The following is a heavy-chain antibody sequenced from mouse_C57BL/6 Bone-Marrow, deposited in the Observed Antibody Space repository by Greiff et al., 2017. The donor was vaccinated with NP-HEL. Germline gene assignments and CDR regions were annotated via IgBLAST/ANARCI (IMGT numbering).Heavy chain of an antibody. CDR3: ARRPLTFYWYFDV. Sequence: EVQLVESGGDLVKPGGSLKLSCAASGFTFSSYGMSWVRQTPDKRLEWVATISSGGSYTYYPDRVKGRFTISRDNAKNTLYLQMSSLKSEDTAMYYCARRPLTFYWYFDVWGTGTTITVSS. V-gene: IGHV5-6*01. D-gene: IGHD1-3*01. CDR1: GFTFSSYG. J-gene: IGHJ1*03. CDR2: ISSGGSYT.